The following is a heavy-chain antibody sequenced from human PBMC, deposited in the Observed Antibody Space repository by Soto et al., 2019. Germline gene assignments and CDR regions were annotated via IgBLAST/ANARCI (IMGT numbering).Heavy chain of an antibody. CDR3: AKALYSSGWYGQCYFDY. V-gene: IGHV3-53*01. CDR2: IYSGGIT. D-gene: IGHD6-19*01. J-gene: IGHJ4*02. CDR1: GFTVSSNY. Sequence: EVQLVESGGGLIQPGGSLRLSCAASGFTVSSNYMSWVRQAPGKGLEWVSVIYSGGITYYADALKGRFTISGDNFKNTLCLKINSLGAEDTAVYYCAKALYSSGWYGQCYFDYWGQGRLVTVA.